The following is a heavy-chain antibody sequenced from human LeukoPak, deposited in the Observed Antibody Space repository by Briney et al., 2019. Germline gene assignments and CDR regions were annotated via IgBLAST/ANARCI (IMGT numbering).Heavy chain of an antibody. CDR3: ARLYWARWVEY. CDR1: GDSISSTVYY. J-gene: IGHJ4*01. Sequence: PSETLSLTCTVSGDSISSTVYYWAWIRQPPGKGLEWIGNVYYSGNTYYNPSLRGRVTISVDTAKNQFFLNLRSVTAADTAVYYCARLYWARWVEYWGQGTLVTVSS. D-gene: IGHD2-15*01. V-gene: IGHV4-39*01. CDR2: VYYSGNT.